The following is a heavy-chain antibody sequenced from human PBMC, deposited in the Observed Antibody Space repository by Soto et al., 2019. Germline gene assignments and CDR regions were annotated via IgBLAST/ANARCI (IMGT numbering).Heavy chain of an antibody. CDR3: AKGDVRMVRGVIMTHMDV. CDR2: ISSSSSYI. Sequence: PGGSLRLSCAASGFTFSSYSMNWVRQAPGKGLEWVSSISSSSSYIYYADSVKGRFTISRDNAKNSLYLRMNSLRAEDTAVYYCAKGDVRMVRGVIMTHMDVWGKGTTVTVSS. D-gene: IGHD3-10*01. J-gene: IGHJ6*03. CDR1: GFTFSSYS. V-gene: IGHV3-21*01.